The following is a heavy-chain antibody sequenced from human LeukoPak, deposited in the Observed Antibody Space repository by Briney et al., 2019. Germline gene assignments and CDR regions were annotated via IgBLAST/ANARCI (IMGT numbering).Heavy chain of an antibody. CDR2: MNPNSGST. V-gene: IGHV1-8*01. CDR1: GYTFTNYD. D-gene: IGHD3-9*01. CDR3: ARATNYDILTGYYTHFDY. Sequence: ASVKVSCKASGYTFTNYDINWVRQATGQGLEWMGWMNPNSGSTSYAQKFQGRVTMTRDTSTSTVYMELSSLRSEDTAVYYCARATNYDILTGYYTHFDYWGQGTLVTVSS. J-gene: IGHJ4*02.